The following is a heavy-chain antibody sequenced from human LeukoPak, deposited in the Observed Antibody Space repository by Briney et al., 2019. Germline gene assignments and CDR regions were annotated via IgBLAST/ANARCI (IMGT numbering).Heavy chain of an antibody. D-gene: IGHD6-19*01. CDR2: MNPNSGNT. CDR1: GYTFTSYD. CDR3: ARGRGNSSGWELDY. J-gene: IGHJ4*02. V-gene: IGHV1-8*01. Sequence: ASVKVSCKASGYTFTSYDINWVRQATGQGLEWMGWMNPNSGNTGYAQKFQGRVTMTRNTSISTAYMELSSLGSEDTAVYYCARGRGNSSGWELDYWGQGTLVTVSS.